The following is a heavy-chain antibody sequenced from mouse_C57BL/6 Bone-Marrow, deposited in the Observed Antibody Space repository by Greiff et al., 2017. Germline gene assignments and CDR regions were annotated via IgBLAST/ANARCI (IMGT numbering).Heavy chain of an antibody. Sequence: VQLQQSGAELVRPGASVKLSCTASGFNIKDYYMHWVKQRPDQGLEWIGRIDPEDGDTEYAPKFQGKATMTADTSSNTAYLQLSSLTSEDTAVYYCTIDGYWTWFAYWGKGTLVTVSA. CDR3: TIDGYWTWFAY. CDR1: GFNIKDYY. V-gene: IGHV14-1*01. CDR2: IDPEDGDT. J-gene: IGHJ3*01. D-gene: IGHD2-3*01.